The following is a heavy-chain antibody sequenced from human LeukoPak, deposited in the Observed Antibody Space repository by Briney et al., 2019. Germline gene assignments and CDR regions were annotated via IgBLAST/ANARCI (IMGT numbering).Heavy chain of an antibody. CDR2: IYDSGST. CDR1: GGSMSSYY. V-gene: IGHV4-59*01. CDR3: ARSVRWWELLH. J-gene: IGHJ4*02. D-gene: IGHD2-15*01. Sequence: PSETLSLTCSVSGGSMSSYYWSWIRQSPGKGLEYIGYIYDSGSTNYNLSLKSRVTISVDTSKNQFSLKVSSLTAADTAVYHCARSVRWWELLHWGQGILVTVSS.